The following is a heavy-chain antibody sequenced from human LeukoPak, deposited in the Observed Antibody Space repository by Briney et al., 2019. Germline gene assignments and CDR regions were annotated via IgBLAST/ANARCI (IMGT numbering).Heavy chain of an antibody. CDR2: IIPIFGTA. Sequence: SVKVSCKASGGTFSSYAISWVRQAPGQGLEWMGGIIPIFGTANYAQKFQGRVTITTDESTSTAYMELSSLRSEDTAVYYCAREARFGELLYHDYWGQGTLVTVSS. V-gene: IGHV1-69*05. CDR3: AREARFGELLYHDY. J-gene: IGHJ4*02. D-gene: IGHD3-10*01. CDR1: GGTFSSYA.